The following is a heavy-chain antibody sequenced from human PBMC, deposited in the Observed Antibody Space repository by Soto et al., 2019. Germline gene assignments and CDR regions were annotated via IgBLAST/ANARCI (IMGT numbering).Heavy chain of an antibody. CDR3: ARGVATIGP. Sequence: SETLSLTCTVSGDSISSYYWTWIRQPPGKGLEWIGYIYYSGSTNYNPSLKSRVTISVDTSKNQFSLKLTSVTAADTAVYYCARGVATIGPWGQGTLVTV. V-gene: IGHV4-59*01. CDR2: IYYSGST. J-gene: IGHJ5*02. CDR1: GDSISSYY. D-gene: IGHD5-12*01.